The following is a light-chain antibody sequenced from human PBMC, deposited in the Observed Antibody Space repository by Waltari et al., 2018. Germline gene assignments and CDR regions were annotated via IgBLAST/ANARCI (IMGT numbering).Light chain of an antibody. CDR1: QSVTNN. CDR2: GAS. J-gene: IGKJ4*01. Sequence: EIIMTQSPATLPLSPGERAPLSCRASQSVTNNLAWYQQKPGQAPRLLIYGASTRATSIPARISGSGSGTEFTLTISSLQSEDFAFYYCQQYNNWPLTFGGGTKVEIK. CDR3: QQYNNWPLT. V-gene: IGKV3-15*01.